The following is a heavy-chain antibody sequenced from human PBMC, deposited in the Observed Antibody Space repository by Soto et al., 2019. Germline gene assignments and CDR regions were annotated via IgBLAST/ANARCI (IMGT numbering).Heavy chain of an antibody. CDR3: ARGFPLWFDP. CDR2: INPSGGST. Sequence: GASVKVSCKVSVYSQTELSIHWVRQAPGQRLEWMGIINPSGGSTSYAQKFQGRVTITRDKSASTAYMELSSLRSEDTAVYYCARGFPLWFDPWGQGTLVTVSS. V-gene: IGHV1-46*01. J-gene: IGHJ5*02. CDR1: VYSQTELS. D-gene: IGHD3-3*01.